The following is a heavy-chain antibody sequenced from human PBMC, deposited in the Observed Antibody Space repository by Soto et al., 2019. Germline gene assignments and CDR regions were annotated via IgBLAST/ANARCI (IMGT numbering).Heavy chain of an antibody. V-gene: IGHV4-38-2*01. J-gene: IGHJ4*02. CDR2: IYHSGST. CDR3: ARTDYGDYVGYYFDY. CDR1: GYSVSSGYY. Sequence: SGTLSVTCALSGYSVSSGYYCGWVRQPPGRGLEWSGVIYHSGSTYYNPSLKSRVTISVDTSKNQCSLKLSSVTAADTAVYYCARTDYGDYVGYYFDYWGRRTLGTVCS. D-gene: IGHD4-17*01.